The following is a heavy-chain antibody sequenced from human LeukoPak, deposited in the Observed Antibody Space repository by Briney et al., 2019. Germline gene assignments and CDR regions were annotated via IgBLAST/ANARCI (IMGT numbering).Heavy chain of an antibody. J-gene: IGHJ4*02. V-gene: IGHV3-53*01. D-gene: IGHD3-22*01. CDR2: IYSRGGT. Sequence: PGRSLRLSCTATGFTLSSNFMSWVRQAPGKGLECVSVIYSRGGTYYADSVQGRFTISRDASKNTLFLQMNSLRADDTAVYYCARKTDSSGSGDYWGQGTLVTVSS. CDR3: ARKTDSSGSGDY. CDR1: GFTLSSNF.